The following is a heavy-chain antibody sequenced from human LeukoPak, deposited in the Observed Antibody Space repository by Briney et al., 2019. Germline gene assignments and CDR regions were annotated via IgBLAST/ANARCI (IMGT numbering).Heavy chain of an antibody. CDR3: ARGGRKRWLQFDY. V-gene: IGHV4-59*11. Sequence: SETLSLTCTVSGGSISSHYWSWIRQPPGKGLEWIEYIYYSGSTNYNPSLKSRVTISVDTSKNQFSLKLSSVTAADTAVYYCARGGRKRWLQFDYWGQGTLVTVSS. J-gene: IGHJ4*02. D-gene: IGHD5-24*01. CDR2: IYYSGST. CDR1: GGSISSHY.